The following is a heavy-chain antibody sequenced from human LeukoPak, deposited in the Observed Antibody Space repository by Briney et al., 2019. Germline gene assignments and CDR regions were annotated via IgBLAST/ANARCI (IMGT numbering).Heavy chain of an antibody. CDR2: INDRGST. CDR1: GGSFSGYH. J-gene: IGHJ3*02. CDR3: PRTYCSSTTCFVVAFDI. V-gene: IGHV4-34*01. D-gene: IGHD2-2*01. Sequence: SETLSLTCGVYGGSFSGYHWSWLRQPPGKGLEWIAEINDRGSTNYNPSLKSRVTISIDTSKNQFSLKLSSVTAADTAVYYCPRTYCSSTTCFVVAFDIWGRGTMVTVSS.